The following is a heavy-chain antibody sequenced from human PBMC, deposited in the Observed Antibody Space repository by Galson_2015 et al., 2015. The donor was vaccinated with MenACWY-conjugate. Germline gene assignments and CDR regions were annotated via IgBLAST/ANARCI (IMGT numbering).Heavy chain of an antibody. Sequence: CAISGDSVSSNSAAWNWIRQSPSRGLEWLGRTYYRSKWCNDYAVSVKSRISINPDASKNQLTLHLNSVTPEDTAVYYCARAALLRGYIFMYFFDYWGQGTLVTVSS. V-gene: IGHV6-1*01. J-gene: IGHJ4*02. CDR2: TYYRSKWCN. CDR1: GDSVSSNSAA. D-gene: IGHD5-18*01. CDR3: ARAALLRGYIFMYFFDY.